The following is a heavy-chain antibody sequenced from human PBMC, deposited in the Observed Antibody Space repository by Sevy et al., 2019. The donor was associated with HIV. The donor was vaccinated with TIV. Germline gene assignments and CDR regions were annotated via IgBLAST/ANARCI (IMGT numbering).Heavy chain of an antibody. J-gene: IGHJ6*02. Sequence: GGSLRLSCAASGFTFSNAWMNWVRQAPGKGLEWVGRIKSKTDGVTTDYAAPVKGRFTISRDDSKNTLYLQVNSLKTEDTAVYYCTTVGSFGAGVGVLPAAKGMDVWGQGTTVTVSS. CDR3: TTVGSFGAGVGVLPAAKGMDV. CDR1: GFTFSNAW. CDR2: IKSKTDGVTT. V-gene: IGHV3-15*07. D-gene: IGHD2-2*01.